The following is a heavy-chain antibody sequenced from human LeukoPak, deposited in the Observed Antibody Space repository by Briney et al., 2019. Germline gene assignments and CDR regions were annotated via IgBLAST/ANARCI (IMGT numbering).Heavy chain of an antibody. D-gene: IGHD3-22*01. CDR3: ARCPSYYYDSSGYYFATRYYYYMDV. Sequence: PSETLSLTCTVSGGSISSSSYYWGWIRQPPGKELEWIGSIYYSGSTYYNPSLKSRVTISVDTSKNQFSLKLSSVTAADTAVYYCARCPSYYYDSSGYYFATRYYYYMDVWGKGTTVTVSS. CDR1: GGSISSSSYY. V-gene: IGHV4-39*07. J-gene: IGHJ6*03. CDR2: IYYSGST.